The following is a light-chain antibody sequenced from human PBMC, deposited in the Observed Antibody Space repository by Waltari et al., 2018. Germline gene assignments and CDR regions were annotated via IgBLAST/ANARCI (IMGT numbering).Light chain of an antibody. J-gene: IGKJ4*01. CDR1: QGINDY. CDR2: RVS. CDR3: QQYSGSPLT. Sequence: DIQMTQSPSSLSASIGDRVTITCRASQGINDYLAWFQQRPGKAPKSLIYRVSSLQRGVPSKFSGRGSGTEFTLTISSLQPEDYAVYHCQQYSGSPLTFGGGTKVEF. V-gene: IGKV1-16*02.